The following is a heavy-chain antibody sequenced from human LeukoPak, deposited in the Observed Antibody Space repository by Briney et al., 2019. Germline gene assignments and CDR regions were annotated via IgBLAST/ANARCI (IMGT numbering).Heavy chain of an antibody. CDR1: GFTFSTYS. J-gene: IGHJ4*02. Sequence: GGSLTLSCAASGFTFSTYSMHWVRQAPGKGLEWVAVISYDGTNQYYADSVKGRFTISRDNSENTLYLQMNSLRGDDTALYYCARDLSSAQDVDYWGQGSLVTVSS. V-gene: IGHV3-30*04. CDR3: ARDLSSAQDVDY. CDR2: ISYDGTNQ. D-gene: IGHD6-19*01.